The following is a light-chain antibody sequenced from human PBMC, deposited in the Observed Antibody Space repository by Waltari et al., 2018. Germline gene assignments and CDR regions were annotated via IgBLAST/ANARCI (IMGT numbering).Light chain of an antibody. Sequence: QSLLTQPPSASGTPGQRVTISCSGIRSNIGSNAVSWYQQLPGTAPKLLIHSNNQRPSGVPDRFSCSKSGTSASLAISGLQSADETDYYCAAWDDSLNGHVVFGGGTKLTVL. CDR2: SNN. CDR1: RSNIGSNA. CDR3: AAWDDSLNGHVV. V-gene: IGLV1-44*01. J-gene: IGLJ2*01.